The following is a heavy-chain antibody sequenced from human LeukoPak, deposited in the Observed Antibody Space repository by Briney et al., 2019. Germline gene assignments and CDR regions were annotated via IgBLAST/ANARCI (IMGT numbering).Heavy chain of an antibody. V-gene: IGHV3-23*01. CDR3: ATRGA. CDR2: TGPLDGRT. Sequence: PGGSLRLSCAASGFTFSSYAMTWVRQAPGKGLEWLSIIFTGPLDGRTAHADSVKGRFTISRDNSANTLYLQMDSLRTEDTAIYYCATRGAWGPGTLVTVSS. J-gene: IGHJ5*02. CDR1: GFTFSSYA.